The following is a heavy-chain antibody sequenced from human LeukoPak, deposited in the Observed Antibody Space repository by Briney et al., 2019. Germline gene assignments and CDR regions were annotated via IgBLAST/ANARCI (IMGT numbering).Heavy chain of an antibody. Sequence: KASETLSLTCTVSGGSISSYYWSWIRQPPGKGLEWIGYIYYSGSTNYNPSLKSRVTISVDTSKNQFSLKLSSVTAADTAVYYCARSRDFWSGYKDYFDYWGQGTLVTVSS. J-gene: IGHJ4*02. CDR2: IYYSGST. V-gene: IGHV4-59*08. CDR3: ARSRDFWSGYKDYFDY. D-gene: IGHD3-3*01. CDR1: GGSISSYY.